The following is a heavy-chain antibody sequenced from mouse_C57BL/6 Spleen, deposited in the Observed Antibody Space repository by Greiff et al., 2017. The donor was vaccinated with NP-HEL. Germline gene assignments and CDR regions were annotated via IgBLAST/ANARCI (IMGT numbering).Heavy chain of an antibody. V-gene: IGHV1-64*01. J-gene: IGHJ4*01. CDR3: ANYYGSSLAMDY. D-gene: IGHD1-1*01. CDR1: GYTFTGYW. Sequence: QVQLQQPGAELVKPGASVKLSCKASGYTFTGYWMHWVKQRPGQGLEWIGMIHPNSGSTNYNEKFKSKATLTVDKSSSTAYMQLSSLTSEDSAVYYCANYYGSSLAMDYWGQGTSVTVSS. CDR2: IHPNSGST.